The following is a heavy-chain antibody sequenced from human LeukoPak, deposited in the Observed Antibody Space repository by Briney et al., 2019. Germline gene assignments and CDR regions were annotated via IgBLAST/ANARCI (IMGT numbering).Heavy chain of an antibody. CDR2: IKQDESEK. CDR1: GFSLRNYW. J-gene: IGHJ4*02. Sequence: PGGPLRLSCVASGFSLRNYWMSWVRQAPGKGLEWVANIKQDESEKYYVDSVKGRFTISRDNAKNSLYLQMNSLRAEDTAVYYCARALDSSSSRYQAFEYWGQGTLVTVSS. V-gene: IGHV3-7*01. D-gene: IGHD2-2*01. CDR3: ARALDSSSSRYQAFEY.